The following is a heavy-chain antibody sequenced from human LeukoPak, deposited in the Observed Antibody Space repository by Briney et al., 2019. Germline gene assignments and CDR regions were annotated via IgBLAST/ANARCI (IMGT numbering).Heavy chain of an antibody. J-gene: IGHJ4*02. D-gene: IGHD3-16*01. CDR3: ARSNNGGWGYCDY. Sequence: QPGRSLRLSCAASGFSLSNYGMHWVRQAPGKGLEWVAVIWYDGSNKYYADSVKGRFTISRDNSKNTLYVQMSSLRAEDTAVYYCARSNNGGWGYCDYWGQGSLVTVSS. CDR1: GFSLSNYG. CDR2: IWYDGSNK. V-gene: IGHV3-33*01.